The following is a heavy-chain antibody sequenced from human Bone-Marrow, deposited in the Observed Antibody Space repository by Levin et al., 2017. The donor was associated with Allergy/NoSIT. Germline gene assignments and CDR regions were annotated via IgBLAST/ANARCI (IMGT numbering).Heavy chain of an antibody. J-gene: IGHJ4*02. Sequence: GESLKISCAASGFTVSSHYMSWVRQAPGKGLEWVSVIYSCGSTYYADSVKGRFTISRDNSKNTLYLQMNSLRAEDTAVYYCARDKVFTMIVVVIDDWGQGTLVTVSS. V-gene: IGHV3-66*03. CDR2: IYSCGST. CDR3: ARDKVFTMIVVVIDD. D-gene: IGHD3-22*01. CDR1: GFTVSSHY.